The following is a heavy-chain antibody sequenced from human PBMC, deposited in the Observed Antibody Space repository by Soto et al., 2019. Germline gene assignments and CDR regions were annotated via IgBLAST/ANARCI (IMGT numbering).Heavy chain of an antibody. J-gene: IGHJ4*02. V-gene: IGHV4-31*03. CDR1: GGSISSGGYY. D-gene: IGHD3-22*01. CDR3: ARVSIVVPFDY. CDR2: IYYSGST. Sequence: SETLSLTCTVSGGSISSGGYYWSWIRQHPGKGLEWIGYIYYSGSTYYNPSLKSRVTISVDTSKNQFSLKLSSVTAADTAVYYCARVSIVVPFDYWGQGTLVTVSS.